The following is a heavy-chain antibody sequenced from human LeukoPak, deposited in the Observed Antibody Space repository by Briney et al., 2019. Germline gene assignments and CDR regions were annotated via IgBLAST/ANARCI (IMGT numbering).Heavy chain of an antibody. CDR1: GGSFSGYC. CDR3: ARGSAIQPTWFDP. CDR2: INHSGST. D-gene: IGHD2-2*02. J-gene: IGHJ5*02. Sequence: SETLSLTCAVYGGSFSGYCWSWIRQPPGKGLEWIGEINHSGSTNYNPSLKSRVSISLDTSKNQFSLKLSAVTAADTAIYYCARGSAIQPTWFDPWGQGTLVTVSS. V-gene: IGHV4-34*01.